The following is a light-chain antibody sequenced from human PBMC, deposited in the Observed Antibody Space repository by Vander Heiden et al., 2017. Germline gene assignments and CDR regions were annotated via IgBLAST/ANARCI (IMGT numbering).Light chain of an antibody. CDR3: QQLNSYPLT. Sequence: DIHLTQSPSFLSASVGDRVTSTCRASQGISNFLAWYQQKPGKAPKLLIYPASTLQGGVPSRFSGSGSGTEFTLTISSLQPEDFATYYCQQLNSYPLTFGGGTNVEIK. V-gene: IGKV1-9*01. J-gene: IGKJ4*01. CDR1: QGISNF. CDR2: PAS.